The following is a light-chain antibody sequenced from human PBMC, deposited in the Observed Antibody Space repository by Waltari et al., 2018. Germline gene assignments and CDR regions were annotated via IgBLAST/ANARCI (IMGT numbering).Light chain of an antibody. CDR1: ELEDKY. Sequence: SYELTQPPSESVSPGQTANITCPGSELEDKYIFWYRQKPGQSPVLVIYQDVKRPSGIPERLSGSNSGNTATLTISGTQAIDEAYYYCQARDSSTVIFGGGTKLTVL. CDR2: QDV. J-gene: IGLJ2*01. V-gene: IGLV3-1*01. CDR3: QARDSSTVI.